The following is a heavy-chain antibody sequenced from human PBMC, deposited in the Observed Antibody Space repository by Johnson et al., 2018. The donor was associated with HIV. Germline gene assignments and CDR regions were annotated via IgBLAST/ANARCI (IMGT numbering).Heavy chain of an antibody. CDR3: ARVGQQSNAFDI. D-gene: IGHD6-13*01. Sequence: QVQLVESGGGVVQPGGSLRLSCEASGFTFSSYAIHWVRQAPGKGLEWVAVISNDGSNKNYADSVKGRFIISRDNSKSTLYLQMNSLKTEDTAGYYCARVGQQSNAFDIWGQGTMVTVSS. CDR2: ISNDGSNK. V-gene: IGHV3-30*04. CDR1: GFTFSSYA. J-gene: IGHJ3*02.